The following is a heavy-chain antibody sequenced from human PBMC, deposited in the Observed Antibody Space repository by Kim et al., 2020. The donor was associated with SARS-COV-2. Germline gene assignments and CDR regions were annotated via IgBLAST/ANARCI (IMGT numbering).Heavy chain of an antibody. Sequence: GESLKISCKGSGYSFTSYWIGWVRQMPGKGLEWMGIIYPGDSDTRYSPSFQGQVTISADKSISTAYLQWSSLKASDTAMYYCARRAYGGNSAANWFDPWGQGTLVTVSS. D-gene: IGHD4-17*01. V-gene: IGHV5-51*01. CDR1: GYSFTSYW. CDR3: ARRAYGGNSAANWFDP. CDR2: IYPGDSDT. J-gene: IGHJ5*02.